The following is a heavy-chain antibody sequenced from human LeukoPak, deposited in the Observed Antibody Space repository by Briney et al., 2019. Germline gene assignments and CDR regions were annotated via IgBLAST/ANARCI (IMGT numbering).Heavy chain of an antibody. CDR2: ISSSSSYI. CDR3: ARKIQLWSQSNYYYYGMDV. Sequence: KTGGSLRLSCAASGFTFSSYSMNWVRQAPGKGLEWVSSISSSSSYICYADSVKGRFTISRDNAKNSLYLQMNSLRAEDTAVYYCARKIQLWSQSNYYYYGMDVWGQGTTVTVSS. J-gene: IGHJ6*02. D-gene: IGHD5-18*01. CDR1: GFTFSSYS. V-gene: IGHV3-21*01.